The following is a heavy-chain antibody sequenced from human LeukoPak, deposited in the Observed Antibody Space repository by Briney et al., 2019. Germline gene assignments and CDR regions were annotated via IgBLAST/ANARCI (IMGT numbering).Heavy chain of an antibody. V-gene: IGHV4-31*03. D-gene: IGHD3-22*01. CDR1: GGSISSGGYY. J-gene: IGHJ4*02. CDR2: IHSSGST. CDR3: ATGNGYYYRYLDH. Sequence: TSETLSLTCTVSGGSISSGGYYWSWIRQHPGKGLEWIGYIHSSGSTYYNPSLRSRLTMSADTSKSQLSLKLSSVTAADTAVYYCATGNGYYYRYLDHWGQGTVVTVSS.